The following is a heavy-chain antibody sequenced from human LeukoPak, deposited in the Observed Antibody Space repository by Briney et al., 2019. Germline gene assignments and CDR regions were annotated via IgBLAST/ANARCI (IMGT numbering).Heavy chain of an antibody. D-gene: IGHD2-21*01. J-gene: IGHJ4*02. V-gene: IGHV3-13*04. Sequence: GGSLRLSCAASGFTFSDFDVHWVRQATGRGLEWVSSIASAGDTYYVGSVRGRFTISRENAKNSLYLQVNSLRAGDTAVYYCVRGGHIGFDYWGRGTLVTVS. CDR1: GFTFSDFD. CDR2: IASAGDT. CDR3: VRGGHIGFDY.